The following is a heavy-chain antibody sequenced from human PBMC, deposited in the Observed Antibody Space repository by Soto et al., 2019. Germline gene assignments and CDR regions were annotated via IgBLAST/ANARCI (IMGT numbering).Heavy chain of an antibody. D-gene: IGHD2-2*01. J-gene: IGHJ6*02. CDR1: GFTFSSYA. CDR2: ISGSGGST. V-gene: IGHV3-23*01. CDR3: ATSIVVVPAAIAEEYGGYYGMDV. Sequence: EVQLLESGGGLVQPGGSLRLSCAASGFTFSSYAMSWVRQAPGKGLEWVSAISGSGGSTYYADSVKGRFTISRDNSKNTLYLQMNSLRAEDTAVYYCATSIVVVPAAIAEEYGGYYGMDVWGQGTTVTVSS.